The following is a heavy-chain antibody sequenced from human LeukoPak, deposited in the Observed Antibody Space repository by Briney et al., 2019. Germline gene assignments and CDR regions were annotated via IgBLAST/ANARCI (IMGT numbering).Heavy chain of an antibody. CDR1: GFTFSTFP. V-gene: IGHV3-64*04. CDR2: ISRNGDTT. D-gene: IGHD3-22*01. CDR3: AKGDYYDSRGSSLHVDY. Sequence: GGSLRLSCSASGFTFSTFPMHWVRQAPGKGLEYFSAISRNGDTTYYADSVKGRFTISRDNSKNTLYLQMNSLRAEDTAVYYCAKGDYYDSRGSSLHVDYWGQGTLVTVSP. J-gene: IGHJ4*02.